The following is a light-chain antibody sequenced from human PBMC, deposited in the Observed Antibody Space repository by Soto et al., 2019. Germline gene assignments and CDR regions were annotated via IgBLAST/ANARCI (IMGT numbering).Light chain of an antibody. Sequence: EIVMTQSPATLSVSPGERATLSCRASQSVSSNLAWYQQKPGQAPRLLIYGASTRATGIPARFSGSGSGTEFTLTISNLQSEDFAVYYCQQYHNWPRTFGQGTKLEIK. CDR2: GAS. CDR1: QSVSSN. CDR3: QQYHNWPRT. J-gene: IGKJ2*01. V-gene: IGKV3-15*01.